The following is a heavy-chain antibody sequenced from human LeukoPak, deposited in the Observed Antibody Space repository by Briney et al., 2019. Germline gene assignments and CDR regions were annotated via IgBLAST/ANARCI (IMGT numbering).Heavy chain of an antibody. Sequence: GASVKVSCKTSGYTFTSYAMNWVRQAPGQGLEWMGWISGYNGKTNYAQKFQGRVTMTTDTSTNTVYLELRSLRSDDTAVYYCARWETGSWFDPWGQGTLVTISS. J-gene: IGHJ5*02. CDR3: ARWETGSWFDP. D-gene: IGHD1-14*01. CDR1: GYTFTSYA. CDR2: ISGYNGKT. V-gene: IGHV1-18*01.